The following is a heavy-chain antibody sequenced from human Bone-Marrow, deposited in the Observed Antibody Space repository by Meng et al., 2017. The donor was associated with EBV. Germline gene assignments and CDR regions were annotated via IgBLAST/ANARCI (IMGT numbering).Heavy chain of an antibody. D-gene: IGHD1-7*01. CDR1: GFIFNNYA. CDR2: ITGGGGTT. V-gene: IGHV3-23*01. CDR3: AKEGTSVSWGRFDS. Sequence: VQLLDSGGGLVQPGGSLRLSCAASGFIFNNYAINWVRQAPGKGLQWVAGITGGGGTTFYADSLKGRFTISRDNSKNTVHLQINSLRADDTAVYYCAKEGTSVSWGRFDSWGQGTLVTVSS. J-gene: IGHJ5*01.